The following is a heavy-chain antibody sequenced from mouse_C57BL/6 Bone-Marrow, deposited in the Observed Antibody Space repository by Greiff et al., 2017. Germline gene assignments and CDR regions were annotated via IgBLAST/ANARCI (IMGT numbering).Heavy chain of an antibody. J-gene: IGHJ1*03. D-gene: IGHD1-1*01. CDR1: GFTFSSYA. Sequence: EVKLVEFGGGLVKPGGSLKLSCAASGFTFSSYAMSWVRQTPEKRLEWVATISDGGSYTYYPDNVKGRFTISRDNAKNNLYLQMSHLKSEDTAMYYCARYYYGSSRWYFDVWGTRTTVTVSS. CDR2: ISDGGSYT. CDR3: ARYYYGSSRWYFDV. V-gene: IGHV5-4*03.